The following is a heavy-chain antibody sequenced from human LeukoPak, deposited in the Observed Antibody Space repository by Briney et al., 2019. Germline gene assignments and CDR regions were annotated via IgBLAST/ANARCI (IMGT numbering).Heavy chain of an antibody. J-gene: IGHJ3*02. D-gene: IGHD6-19*01. CDR2: ISSSSSYI. Sequence: GGSLRLSCAASGFTFSSYSMNWVRQAPGKGLEWVSSISSSSSYIYYADSVKGRFTISRDNAKNSLYLQMNSLRAEDTAVYYCARVSGGQWLVEFGAFDIGGQGTMVTVSS. CDR3: ARVSGGQWLVEFGAFDI. V-gene: IGHV3-21*01. CDR1: GFTFSSYS.